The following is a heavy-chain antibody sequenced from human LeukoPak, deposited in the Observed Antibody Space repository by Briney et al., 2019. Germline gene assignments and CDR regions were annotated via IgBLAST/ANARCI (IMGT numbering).Heavy chain of an antibody. Sequence: PGGSLRLSCAASGFTFSSYAMSWVRQAPGKGLEWVSAISGSGGSTYYADSVKGRFTISRDNSKNTLYLQMNSLRAEDTAVYYCAKLKCSGGSCYPIDAFDIWGQGTMVTVSS. V-gene: IGHV3-23*01. CDR2: ISGSGGST. J-gene: IGHJ3*02. D-gene: IGHD2-15*01. CDR1: GFTFSSYA. CDR3: AKLKCSGGSCYPIDAFDI.